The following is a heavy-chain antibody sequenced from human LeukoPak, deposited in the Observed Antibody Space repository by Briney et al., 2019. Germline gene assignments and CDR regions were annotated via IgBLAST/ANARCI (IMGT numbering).Heavy chain of an antibody. Sequence: GGSLGLSCAASGFTFSSYDIHWVRQATGKGLEWVPGIGTAGEIYYPGSVKGRFTISRENAKNSLYLQMNSLRAGDTAVYYCARAAYSSTWYSRYFDLWGRGTLVTVSS. D-gene: IGHD6-13*01. CDR2: IGTAGEI. CDR1: GFTFSSYD. CDR3: ARAAYSSTWYSRYFDL. J-gene: IGHJ2*01. V-gene: IGHV3-13*01.